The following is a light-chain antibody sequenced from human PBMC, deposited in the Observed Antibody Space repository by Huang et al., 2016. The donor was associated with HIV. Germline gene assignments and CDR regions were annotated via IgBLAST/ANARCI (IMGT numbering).Light chain of an antibody. Sequence: DIVVTQSPDSLALSLGGRAAINCTASQSVLRTSNNKNCLSWYQLKPGQPPKLLMYWAATRESGVPDRFSASGSGTHFTLTIASLQAEDVAVYYCHQCYDTPQTFGQGTKVEVK. CDR1: QSVLRTSNNKNC. J-gene: IGKJ1*01. CDR2: WAA. V-gene: IGKV4-1*01. CDR3: HQCYDTPQT.